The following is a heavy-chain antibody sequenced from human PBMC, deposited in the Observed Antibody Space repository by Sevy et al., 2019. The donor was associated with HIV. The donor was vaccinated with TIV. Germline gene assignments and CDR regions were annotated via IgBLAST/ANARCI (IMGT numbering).Heavy chain of an antibody. V-gene: IGHV3-15*01. Sequence: GGSLRLSCAASGFTFSNAWMSWVRQAPGKGLEWVGRIKSKTDGGTTAYAAPVKGRFTISRDDSKNTLYLQMNSLKTEDTAVYYCTTDRGYCSSTSCSMEYFRHWGQGTLVTVSS. CDR2: IKSKTDGGTT. CDR3: TTDRGYCSSTSCSMEYFRH. CDR1: GFTFSNAW. D-gene: IGHD2-2*01. J-gene: IGHJ1*01.